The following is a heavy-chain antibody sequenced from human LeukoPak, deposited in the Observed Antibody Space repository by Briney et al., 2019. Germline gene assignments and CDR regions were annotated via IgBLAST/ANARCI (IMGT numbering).Heavy chain of an antibody. V-gene: IGHV3-21*01. CDR1: GFTFSSYA. D-gene: IGHD3-10*01. CDR2: ISSSSSYI. Sequence: GGSLRLSCAASGFTFSSYAMSWVRQAPGKGLEWVSSISSSSSYIYYADSVKGRFTISRDNAKNSLYLQMNSLRAEDTAVYYCARVTYYYGSGSLGYWGQGTLVTVSS. CDR3: ARVTYYYGSGSLGY. J-gene: IGHJ4*02.